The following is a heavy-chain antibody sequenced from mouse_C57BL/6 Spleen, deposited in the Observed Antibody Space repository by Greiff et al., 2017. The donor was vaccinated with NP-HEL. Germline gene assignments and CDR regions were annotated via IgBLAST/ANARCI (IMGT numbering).Heavy chain of an antibody. J-gene: IGHJ3*01. Sequence: QVQLQQPGAELVKPGASVKLSCKASGYTFTSYWMHWVKQRPGRGLEWIGRIDPNSGGTKYNEKFKSKATLTVDKPSSTAYMQLSSLTSEDSAGYYCARDDGYYGGSGFAYWGQGTLVTVSA. CDR1: GYTFTSYW. CDR3: ARDDGYYGGSGFAY. D-gene: IGHD2-3*01. CDR2: IDPNSGGT. V-gene: IGHV1-72*01.